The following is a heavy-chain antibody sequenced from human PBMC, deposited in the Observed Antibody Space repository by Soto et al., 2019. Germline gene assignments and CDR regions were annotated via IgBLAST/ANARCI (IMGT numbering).Heavy chain of an antibody. V-gene: IGHV3-30*18. Sequence: QVQLVESGGGVVQPGRSLRLSCAASGFTFSSYGMHWVRQAPGQGLEWVAVISYDGSNKYYADSVKGRFTISRDNSKNTLYLQMNSLRAEDTAVYYCAKDKRAVVVTATFDYWGQGTLVTVSS. CDR3: AKDKRAVVVTATFDY. J-gene: IGHJ4*02. D-gene: IGHD2-21*02. CDR1: GFTFSSYG. CDR2: ISYDGSNK.